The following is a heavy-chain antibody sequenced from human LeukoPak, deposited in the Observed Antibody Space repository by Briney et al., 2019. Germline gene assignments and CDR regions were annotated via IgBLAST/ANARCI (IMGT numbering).Heavy chain of an antibody. J-gene: IGHJ4*02. CDR2: IWYDGSNK. V-gene: IGHV3-33*01. CDR1: GFTFSSYG. CDR3: ARDGSEQQPEWYFDY. Sequence: GGSLRLSCAASGFTFSSYGMHWVRQAPGKGLEWVAVIWYDGSNKYYADSVKGRFTISRDNSKNTLYLQMNSLRAEDTAVYYCARDGSEQQPEWYFDYWGQGTLVTVSS. D-gene: IGHD6-13*01.